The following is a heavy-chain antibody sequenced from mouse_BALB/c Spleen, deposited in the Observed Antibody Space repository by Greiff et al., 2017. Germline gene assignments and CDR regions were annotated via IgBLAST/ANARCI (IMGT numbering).Heavy chain of an antibody. CDR2: ISSGGSYT. CDR3: TRGGLRQDFDY. J-gene: IGHJ2*01. CDR1: GFTFSSYT. D-gene: IGHD2-4*01. V-gene: IGHV5-6-4*01. Sequence: EVKLMESGGGLVKPGGSLKLSCAASGFTFSSYTMSWVRQTPEKRLEWVATISSGGSYTYYPDSVKGRFTISRDNAKNTLYLQMSSLKSEDTAMYYCTRGGLRQDFDYWGQGTTLTVSS.